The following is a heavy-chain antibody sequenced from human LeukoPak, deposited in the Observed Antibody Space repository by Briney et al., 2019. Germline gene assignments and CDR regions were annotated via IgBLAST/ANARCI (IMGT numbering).Heavy chain of an antibody. D-gene: IGHD1-26*01. V-gene: IGHV3-20*04. J-gene: IGHJ5*02. CDR1: GFTFDDYG. CDR3: AREARGSGSYSWLDP. CDR2: INWHGGST. Sequence: GGSLRLPCAASGFTFDDYGMSWVRQAPGKGLEWVSGINWHGGSTGYADSVKGRLTISRDNDKNSLYLQMNSLRAEDTAVYYCAREARGSGSYSWLDPWGQGTLVTVSS.